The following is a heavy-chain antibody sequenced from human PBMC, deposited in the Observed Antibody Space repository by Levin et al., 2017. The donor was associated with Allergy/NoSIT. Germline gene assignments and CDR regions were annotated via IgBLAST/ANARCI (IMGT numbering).Heavy chain of an antibody. J-gene: IGHJ4*02. CDR2: IKQDGSEK. CDR3: ARGLKASSGYELN. V-gene: IGHV3-7*01. CDR1: GFPFRSSW. Sequence: LSLTCAASGFPFRSSWMSWVRQAPGKGLEWVANIKQDGSEKYYVDSVKGRFTISRDNAKNSLYLQMNSLRAEDTAVYYCARGLKASSGYELNWGQGTLVTVSS. D-gene: IGHD3-22*01.